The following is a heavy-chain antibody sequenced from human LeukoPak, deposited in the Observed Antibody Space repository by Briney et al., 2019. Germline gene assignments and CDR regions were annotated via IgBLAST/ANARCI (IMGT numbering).Heavy chain of an antibody. J-gene: IGHJ6*03. D-gene: IGHD3-22*01. V-gene: IGHV4-34*01. CDR2: INHSGST. CDR3: ARGIVVVITTGYYMDV. Sequence: SETLSLTCAVYGGSFSGYYWSWIRQPPGKGLEWIGEINHSGSTNYNPSLKSRVTISVDTSKNQFSLKLSSVTAADTAVYYCARGIVVVITTGYYMDVWGKGTTVTVSS. CDR1: GGSFSGYY.